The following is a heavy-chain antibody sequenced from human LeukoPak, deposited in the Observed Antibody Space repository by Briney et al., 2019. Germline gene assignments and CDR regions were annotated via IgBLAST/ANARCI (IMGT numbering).Heavy chain of an antibody. D-gene: IGHD6-13*01. CDR1: GFTFSSYS. CDR3: ARLGPYIAASGTGFDY. CDR2: ISSSSYI. V-gene: IGHV3-21*01. J-gene: IGHJ4*02. Sequence: PGGSLRLSCAASGFTFSSYSMNWVRQAPGKGLEWVSSISSSSYIYYADSVKGRFTISRDNAKNSLYLQMNSLRAEDTAVYYCARLGPYIAASGTGFDYWGQGTLVTVSS.